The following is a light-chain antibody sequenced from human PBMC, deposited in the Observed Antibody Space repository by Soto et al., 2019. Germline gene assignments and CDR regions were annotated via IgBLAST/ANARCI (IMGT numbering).Light chain of an antibody. CDR1: SIDIGDYTY. CDR2: EVT. J-gene: IGLJ1*01. CDR3: SSYRSTSTRV. V-gene: IGLV2-14*01. Sequence: QSVLTQPASVSGSPGQSITISCTGTSIDIGDYTYVSWYQQHPGKTPKLLIYEVTYRPSGVSNRFSGSKSGNTASLTISGLQAEDEADYYCSSYRSTSTRVFGTGTKLTVL.